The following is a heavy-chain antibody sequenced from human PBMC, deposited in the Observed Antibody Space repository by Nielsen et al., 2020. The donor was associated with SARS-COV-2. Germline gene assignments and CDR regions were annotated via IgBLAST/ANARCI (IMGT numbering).Heavy chain of an antibody. J-gene: IGHJ5*02. D-gene: IGHD6-19*01. Sequence: SETLSLTCTVSGGSISSGGSSWSWIRQHPGKGLEWIASRHYNGNTYYNPSLLRPMISVDTSKNEFSLRLTSVTAADTALYYCARGAGWFDPWGQGTRVTVSS. V-gene: IGHV4-31*03. CDR3: ARGAGWFDP. CDR2: RHYNGNT. CDR1: GGSISSGGSS.